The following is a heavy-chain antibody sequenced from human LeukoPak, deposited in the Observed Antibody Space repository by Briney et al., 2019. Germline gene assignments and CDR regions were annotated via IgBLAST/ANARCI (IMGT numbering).Heavy chain of an antibody. J-gene: IGHJ3*02. V-gene: IGHV4-34*01. CDR1: GGSFSGYY. CDR3: ARGVAVAGHAFDI. CDR2: INHSGST. D-gene: IGHD6-19*01. Sequence: SETLSLTCAVYGGSFSGYYWSWIRQPPGKGLEWIGEINHSGSTNYNPSLKSRVTISADTSKNQFSLKLSSVTAADTAVYYCARGVAVAGHAFDIWGQGTMVTVSS.